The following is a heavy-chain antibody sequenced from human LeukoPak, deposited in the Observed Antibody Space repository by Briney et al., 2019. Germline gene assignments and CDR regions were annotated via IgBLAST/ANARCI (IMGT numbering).Heavy chain of an antibody. V-gene: IGHV4-59*01. Sequence: SETLSLTCTVSGGSISSYYWSWIRQPPGKGLEWIGYIYYSGSTNYNPSLKSRVTISVDTSKNQFSLKLSSVTAADTAVYYCARGVTMVRGVSNWFDPWGQGTLVTVSS. CDR1: GGSISSYY. J-gene: IGHJ5*02. CDR3: ARGVTMVRGVSNWFDP. CDR2: IYYSGST. D-gene: IGHD3-10*01.